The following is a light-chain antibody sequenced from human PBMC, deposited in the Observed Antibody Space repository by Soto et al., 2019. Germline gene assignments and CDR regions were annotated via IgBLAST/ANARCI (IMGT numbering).Light chain of an antibody. CDR3: SSYTTYSSLVI. J-gene: IGLJ2*01. CDR2: EVS. V-gene: IGLV2-14*01. CDR1: SSDVGGFDY. Sequence: QSALTQPASVSGSPGQSITISCTGTSSDVGGFDYVSWCQQHPGKAPKLMVYEVSNRPSGVSNRFSGSKSGNTASLTISGLQADDEAEYYCSSYTTYSSLVIFGGGTKLTVL.